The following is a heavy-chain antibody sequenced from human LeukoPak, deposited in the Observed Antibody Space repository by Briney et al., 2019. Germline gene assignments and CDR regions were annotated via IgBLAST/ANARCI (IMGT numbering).Heavy chain of an antibody. V-gene: IGHV4-59*01. J-gene: IGHJ4*02. CDR2: IYYSGST. CDR3: ARERASPYDYSFDY. Sequence: SETLSLTCTVSGGSISGYYWSWIRQPPGKGLEWIGYIYYSGSTNYNPSLKSRVTISVDTSKNQFSLKLSSVTAADTAVYYCARERASPYDYSFDYWGQGTLVTVSS. CDR1: GGSISGYY. D-gene: IGHD4-11*01.